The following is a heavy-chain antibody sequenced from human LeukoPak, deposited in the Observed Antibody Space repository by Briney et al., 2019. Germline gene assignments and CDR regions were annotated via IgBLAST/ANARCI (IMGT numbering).Heavy chain of an antibody. D-gene: IGHD3-3*01. CDR2: INPSGGST. J-gene: IGHJ5*02. V-gene: IGHV1-46*01. CDR1: GYTFTSYY. Sequence: ASVKVSCKASGYTFTSYYMHWVRQAPGQGLEWMGTINPSGGSTSCAQKFQGRVTMTRDTSTSTVYMELSSLRSEDTAVYYCARDVTIFGVVISFDPWGQGTLVTVSS. CDR3: ARDVTIFGVVISFDP.